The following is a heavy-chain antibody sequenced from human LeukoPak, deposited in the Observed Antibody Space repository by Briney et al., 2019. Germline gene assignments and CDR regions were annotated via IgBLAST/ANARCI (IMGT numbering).Heavy chain of an antibody. D-gene: IGHD3-10*01. Sequence: GASVKVSCKASGYTFTGYYMHWVRQAPGQGLEWMGWISAYNGNTNYAQKLQGRVTMTTDTSTSTAYMELRSLRSDDTAVYYCARDRGFSGGSGSYYNLDYYYYYGMDVWGQGTTVTVSS. CDR3: ARDRGFSGGSGSYYNLDYYYYYGMDV. CDR1: GYTFTGYY. CDR2: ISAYNGNT. V-gene: IGHV1-18*04. J-gene: IGHJ6*02.